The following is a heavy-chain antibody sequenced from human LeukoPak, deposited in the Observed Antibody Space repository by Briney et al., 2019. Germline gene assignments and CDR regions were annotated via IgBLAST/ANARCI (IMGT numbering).Heavy chain of an antibody. V-gene: IGHV3-21*01. CDR2: ISSSSSYI. CDR1: GFTFSSYS. CDR3: ARSPPPDYDSSGYYYYSFDY. Sequence: GGSLRLSCAASGFTFSSYSMNWVRQAPGKGLEWVPSISSSSSYIYYADSVKGRFTISRDNAKNSLYLQMNSLRAEDTAVYYCARSPPPDYDSSGYYYYSFDYWGQGTLVTVSS. D-gene: IGHD3-22*01. J-gene: IGHJ4*02.